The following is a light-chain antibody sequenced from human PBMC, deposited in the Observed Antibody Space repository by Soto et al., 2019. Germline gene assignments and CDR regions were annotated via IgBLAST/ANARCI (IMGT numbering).Light chain of an antibody. J-gene: IGKJ1*01. CDR1: QSVSSY. Sequence: EIVLTHSPATLSLSPGERATLSCRASQSVSSYLAWYQQKPGQAPRLLIYGASSRATGIPDRFSGSGSGTDFTLTISRLEPEDFAVYYCQQYGSSVAFGQGTKVDI. V-gene: IGKV3-20*01. CDR2: GAS. CDR3: QQYGSSVA.